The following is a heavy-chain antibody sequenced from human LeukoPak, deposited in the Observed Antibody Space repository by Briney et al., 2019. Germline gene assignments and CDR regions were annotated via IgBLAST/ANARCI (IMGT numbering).Heavy chain of an antibody. J-gene: IGHJ4*02. CDR2: ISSSSSTI. D-gene: IGHD3-10*01. V-gene: IGHV3-48*01. Sequence: GGSLRLSCAASGFTFSSYSMNWVRQAPGKGLEWVSYISSSSSTIYYADFVKGRFTISRDNAKNSLYLQMNSLRAEDTAVYYCARIGVTSFDYWGQGTLVTVSS. CDR1: GFTFSSYS. CDR3: ARIGVTSFDY.